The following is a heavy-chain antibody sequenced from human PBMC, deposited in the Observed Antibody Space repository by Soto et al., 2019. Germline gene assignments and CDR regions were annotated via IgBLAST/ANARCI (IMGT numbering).Heavy chain of an antibody. CDR2: ISSSSSYI. D-gene: IGHD2-15*01. CDR3: ARVGCSGGSCYDYYYSGMDV. Sequence: GGSLRLSCAASGFTFSSYSMNWVRQAPGKGLEWVSSISSSSSYIYYADSVKGRFTISRDNAKNSLYLQMNSLRAEDTAVYYCARVGCSGGSCYDYYYSGMDVWGQGTTVTVSS. V-gene: IGHV3-21*01. J-gene: IGHJ6*02. CDR1: GFTFSSYS.